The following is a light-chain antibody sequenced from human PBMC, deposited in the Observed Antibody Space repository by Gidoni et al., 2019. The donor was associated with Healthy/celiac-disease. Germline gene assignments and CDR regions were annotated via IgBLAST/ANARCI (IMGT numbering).Light chain of an antibody. V-gene: IGKV3-20*01. J-gene: IGKJ1*01. CDR3: QQYGSSPT. CDR2: GAS. Sequence: EIVLTQSPGTLSLSPGERATLSCRASQSVSSSYLAWYQQKPGQAPRLLIYGASSRATGIPDRFSCSGSGTDFTLTISRLDPEDFAVYYCQQYGSSPTFVHGTKVELK. CDR1: QSVSSSY.